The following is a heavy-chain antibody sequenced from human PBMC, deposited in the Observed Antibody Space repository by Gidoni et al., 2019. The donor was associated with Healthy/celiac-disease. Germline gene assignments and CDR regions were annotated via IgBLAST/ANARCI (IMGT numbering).Heavy chain of an antibody. Sequence: EVQRVESGGGLDKPGGSLRLSCAASGFTYRSYSMNWVRQAPGKGLEWVSSISSSSSYIYYADSVKGRFTISRDNAKNSLYLQMNSLRAEDTAVYYCARVYSSRQHYYGMDVWGQGTTVTVSS. D-gene: IGHD6-19*01. V-gene: IGHV3-21*01. CDR2: ISSSSSYI. CDR3: ARVYSSRQHYYGMDV. J-gene: IGHJ6*02. CDR1: GFTYRSYS.